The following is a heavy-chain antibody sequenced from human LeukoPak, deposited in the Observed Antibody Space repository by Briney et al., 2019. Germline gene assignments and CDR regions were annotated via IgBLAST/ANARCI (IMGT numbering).Heavy chain of an antibody. J-gene: IGHJ4*02. V-gene: IGHV4-34*01. CDR1: GGSFSGYY. CDR3: ARESGYYDSSGYTDY. Sequence: SETLSLTCAVCGGSFSGYYWSWIRQPPGKGLEWIGEINHGGSTNYNPSLKSRVTISVDTSKNQFSLKLSSVTAADTAVYYCARESGYYDSSGYTDYWGQGTLVTVSS. CDR2: INHGGST. D-gene: IGHD3-22*01.